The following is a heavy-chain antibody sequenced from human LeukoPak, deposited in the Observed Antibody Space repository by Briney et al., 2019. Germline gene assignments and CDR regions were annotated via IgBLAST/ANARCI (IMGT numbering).Heavy chain of an antibody. J-gene: IGHJ4*02. Sequence: PGRSLRLSCAASGFTFSYYGMHWVRQAPGKGLEWVAVISYDGSNEYYADSVKGRFTISRDNSKNTLYLQMNSLRAADTAVYYCARDNDSRDPPHFDYWGQGTLVTVSS. CDR2: ISYDGSNE. V-gene: IGHV3-30*03. CDR1: GFTFSYYG. CDR3: ARDNDSRDPPHFDY. D-gene: IGHD3-16*01.